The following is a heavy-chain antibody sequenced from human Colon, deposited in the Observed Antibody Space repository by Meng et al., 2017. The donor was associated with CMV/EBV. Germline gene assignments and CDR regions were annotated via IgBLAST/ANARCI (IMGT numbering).Heavy chain of an antibody. CDR2: IGTVGDT. V-gene: IGHV3-13*01. CDR1: GFTFSTYD. CDR3: ARARSPTHFDY. J-gene: IGHJ4*02. Sequence: GESLKISCAASGFTFSTYDFHWVRQPTGKGLEWVSSIGTVGDTYSIGSVKGRFIISREDAKNSVYLQMNGLRDGDTGLYYCARARSPTHFDYWGQGALVTVSS.